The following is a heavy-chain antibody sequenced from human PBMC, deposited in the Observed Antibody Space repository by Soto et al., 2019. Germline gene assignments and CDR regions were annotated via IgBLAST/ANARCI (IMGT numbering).Heavy chain of an antibody. CDR3: ARGGPSMVRGAENNWFDP. J-gene: IGHJ5*02. V-gene: IGHV4-31*03. Sequence: QVQLQESGPGLVKPSQTLSLTCTVSGGSISSGGYYWSWIRQHPGKGLEWIGYIYYSGSTYYNPSLKSRVTIAVDTSENQFALKLSSVTAAETAVYYCARGGPSMVRGAENNWFDPWGQGTLVTVSS. CDR2: IYYSGST. CDR1: GGSISSGGYY. D-gene: IGHD3-10*01.